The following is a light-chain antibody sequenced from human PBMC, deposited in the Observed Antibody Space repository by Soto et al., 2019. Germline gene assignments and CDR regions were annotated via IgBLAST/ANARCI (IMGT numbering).Light chain of an antibody. J-gene: IGKJ4*01. Sequence: PGERATLSCRASQSVSSYLAWYQHKPGQAPRLLIYDASNRATGIPARFSGSGSGTDFTLTIISLEPEDFAVYYCQQRGNWPLTFGGGTKVEIK. CDR1: QSVSSY. CDR2: DAS. V-gene: IGKV3-11*01. CDR3: QQRGNWPLT.